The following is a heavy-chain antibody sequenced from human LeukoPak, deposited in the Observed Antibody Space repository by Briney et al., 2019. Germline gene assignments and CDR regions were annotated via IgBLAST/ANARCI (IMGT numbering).Heavy chain of an antibody. J-gene: IGHJ4*02. Sequence: SETLSLTCTVSGGSISSGGYYWSWIRQHPGKGLEWIGYIYYSGSTYYNPSLKSRVTISVDTSKNQFSLKLSSVTAADTAVYYCARVLYASSGYYHYFDYWGQGTLVTVSS. V-gene: IGHV4-31*03. CDR2: IYYSGST. CDR1: GGSISSGGYY. CDR3: ARVLYASSGYYHYFDY. D-gene: IGHD3-22*01.